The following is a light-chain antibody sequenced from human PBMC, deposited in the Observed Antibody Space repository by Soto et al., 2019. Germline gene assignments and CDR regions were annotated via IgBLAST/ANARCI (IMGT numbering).Light chain of an antibody. CDR2: AAS. V-gene: IGKV1-6*01. J-gene: IGKJ4*01. CDR1: QVISND. CDR3: LQDYSYPLT. Sequence: AIQMTQSPSSLAASVGDRVTISCRASQVISNDLGWYQQRPGKAPRLLIYAASCLQTGVPPRFSGTGSGTDFTLTITSLQPEDFATYYCLQDYSYPLTFGGGTKVEIK.